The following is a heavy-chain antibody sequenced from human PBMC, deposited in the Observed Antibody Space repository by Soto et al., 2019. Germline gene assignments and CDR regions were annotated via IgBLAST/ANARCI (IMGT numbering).Heavy chain of an antibody. CDR3: ARLGSSGWYQGSYFDY. CDR2: IQYGGTT. V-gene: IGHV4-39*01. CDR1: GGSITRNNHF. Sequence: QLQLQESGPGLVKASETLSLTCTVSGGSITRNNHFWGWIRQSPGKGLEWIGSIQYGGTTNYNPSLKSRVIMSAETSKNQFSLMMNSVTAADTAVYYCARLGSSGWYQGSYFDYWGQGTLATVSS. D-gene: IGHD6-19*01. J-gene: IGHJ4*02.